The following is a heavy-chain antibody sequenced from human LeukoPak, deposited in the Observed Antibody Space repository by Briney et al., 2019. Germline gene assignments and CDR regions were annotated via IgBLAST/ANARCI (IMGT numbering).Heavy chain of an antibody. J-gene: IGHJ4*02. CDR1: GFTFSSHA. V-gene: IGHV3-23*01. D-gene: IGHD5/OR15-5a*01. CDR3: ARVRDVYGQFDY. Sequence: GGSLRLSCAASGFTFSSHAISWIRQAPGKGLEWVSAISDTGGSTYYADSVKGRFTISRDNSKNTLYLQMDSLRAEDTAVYYCARVRDVYGQFDYWGQGTLVTVSS. CDR2: ISDTGGST.